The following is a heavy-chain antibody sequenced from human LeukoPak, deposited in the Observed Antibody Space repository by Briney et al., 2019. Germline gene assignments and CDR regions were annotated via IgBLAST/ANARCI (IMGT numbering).Heavy chain of an antibody. CDR1: GFTFSSYA. Sequence: GGSLRLXCAASGFTFSSYAMSWARQAPGKGLEWVSAISGSGGSTYYADSVKGRFTISRDNSKNTLYLQMNSLRAEDTAVYYCAKGASGWYANFDYWGQGTLVTVSS. D-gene: IGHD6-19*01. J-gene: IGHJ4*02. CDR2: ISGSGGST. V-gene: IGHV3-23*01. CDR3: AKGASGWYANFDY.